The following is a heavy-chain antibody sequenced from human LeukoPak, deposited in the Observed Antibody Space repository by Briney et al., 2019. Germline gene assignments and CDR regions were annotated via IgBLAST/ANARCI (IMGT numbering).Heavy chain of an antibody. J-gene: IGHJ4*02. D-gene: IGHD3-16*01. CDR1: GYTFSRYG. V-gene: IGHV1-3*01. CDR2: INAGNENT. Sequence: ASVKVSCKASGYTFSRYGMHWVRQAPGQRLEWMGWINAGNENTKYSQKFQGRVSITRDTSASTAYMELSSLTSEDTAVYYCARDLYGDYFDYWGQGNPGHRLL. CDR3: ARDLYGDYFDY.